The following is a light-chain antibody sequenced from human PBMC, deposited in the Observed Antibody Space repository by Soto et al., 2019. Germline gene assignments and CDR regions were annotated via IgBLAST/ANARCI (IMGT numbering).Light chain of an antibody. J-gene: IGLJ1*01. V-gene: IGLV2-8*01. CDR3: TSYAGSNIYV. CDR1: SSDVGGYNYVGYNY. CDR2: EVT. Sequence: QSVLTQPPSASGSPGQSVTISCTGTSSDVGGYNYVGYNYVSWYQQHPGKAPKLMIYEVTKRPSGVPDRFSGSKSGNTASLYVSGLQAEDEADYYCTSYAGSNIYVFGPGKKVTV.